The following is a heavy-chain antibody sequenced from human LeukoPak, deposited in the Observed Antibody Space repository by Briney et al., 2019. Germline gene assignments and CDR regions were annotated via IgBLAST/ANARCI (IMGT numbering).Heavy chain of an antibody. V-gene: IGHV3-30*03. D-gene: IGHD3-3*01. CDR1: GFIFSSYG. J-gene: IGHJ4*02. CDR3: ARDPAKFWSGHDY. Sequence: GESLRLSCTASGFIFSSYGMHWVRQAPGKGLEWVAVISYDGSNKYYADSVKGRFTISRDNSKNTLYVQMNSLRAEDTAVYYCARDPAKFWSGHDYWGQGTLVTVSS. CDR2: ISYDGSNK.